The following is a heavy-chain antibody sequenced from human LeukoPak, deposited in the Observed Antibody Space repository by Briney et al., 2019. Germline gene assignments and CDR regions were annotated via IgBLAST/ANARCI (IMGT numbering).Heavy chain of an antibody. Sequence: PGGSLRLSCAASGFTFSHHGMNWVRQAPGKGLEWVSGVGPSGARTYYADSVKGRFTVSRDNSKNMVFLQMNGLRAEDTAIYFCATGAYCDHWGQGTLVTVSS. J-gene: IGHJ4*02. CDR2: VGPSGART. V-gene: IGHV3-23*01. CDR1: GFTFSHHG. CDR3: ATGAYCDH.